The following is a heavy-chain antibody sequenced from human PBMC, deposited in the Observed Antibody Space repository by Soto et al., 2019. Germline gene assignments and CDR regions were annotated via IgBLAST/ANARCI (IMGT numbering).Heavy chain of an antibody. CDR2: SYSSGDT. J-gene: IGHJ1*01. D-gene: IGHD3-10*01. V-gene: IGHV4-59*01. CDR1: GGSISGYY. CDR3: ASYGSGSHKYFQY. Sequence: QVQLQESGPGLVKPSETLSLTCTVSGGSISGYYWSWIRQPPGKGLEWIGYSYSSGDTNYNPSLTSRVTISVDSYKNQCSLKVTSVTAADTAVYYCASYGSGSHKYFQYWGQGTLVTVSS.